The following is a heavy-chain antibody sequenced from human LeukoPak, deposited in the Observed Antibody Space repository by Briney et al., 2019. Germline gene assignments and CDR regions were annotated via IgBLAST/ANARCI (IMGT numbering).Heavy chain of an antibody. D-gene: IGHD2-2*01. CDR3: ARCSDTSCFNWFDP. CDR1: GYTFTSYD. CDR2: MNPNSGNT. V-gene: IGHV1-8*03. J-gene: IGHJ5*02. Sequence: ASVKVSCKASGYTFTSYDINWVRQATGQGLEWMGWMNPNSGNTGYAQKFQGRVTITRNTSISTAYMELSSLRSEDTAVYYCARCSDTSCFNWFDPWGQGTLVTVSS.